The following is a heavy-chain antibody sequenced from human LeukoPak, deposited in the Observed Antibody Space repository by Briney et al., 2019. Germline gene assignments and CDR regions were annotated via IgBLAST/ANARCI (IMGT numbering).Heavy chain of an antibody. Sequence: PGGSLRLSCAASGFTFHIYAMNWVRQAPGKGLEWVSAISGSGGSTYYADSVKGRFTISRDNSKNTLYLQMNSMRAEDTAVYYCAKAIPTYYYDSSGGIDYWGQGTLVTVSS. D-gene: IGHD3-22*01. CDR2: ISGSGGST. V-gene: IGHV3-23*01. J-gene: IGHJ4*02. CDR3: AKAIPTYYYDSSGGIDY. CDR1: GFTFHIYA.